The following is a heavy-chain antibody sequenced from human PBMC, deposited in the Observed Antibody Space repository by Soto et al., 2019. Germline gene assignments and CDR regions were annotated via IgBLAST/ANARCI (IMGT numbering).Heavy chain of an antibody. V-gene: IGHV1-69*01. CDR2: IIPIFGTA. Sequence: QVQLVQSGAEVKQPGSSVKVSCKASGGTFSSYAISWVRQAPGQGLEWMGGIIPIFGTANYAQKVQGRVTITADESTSTAYMELSSLRSEDTAVYYCARAGCSGGSCYSASYYYGMDVWGQGTTVTVSS. CDR1: GGTFSSYA. D-gene: IGHD2-15*01. CDR3: ARAGCSGGSCYSASYYYGMDV. J-gene: IGHJ6*02.